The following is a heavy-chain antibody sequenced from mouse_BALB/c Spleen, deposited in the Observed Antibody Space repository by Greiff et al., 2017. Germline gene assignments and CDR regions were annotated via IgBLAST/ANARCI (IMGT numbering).Heavy chain of an antibody. V-gene: IGHV5-6-5*01. CDR1: GFTFSSYA. D-gene: IGHD2-12*01. CDR3: ARTHTTGYAMDY. Sequence: EVQRVESGGGLVKPGGSLKLSCAASGFTFSSYAMSWVRQTPEKRLEWVASISSGGSTYYPDSVKGRFTISRDNARNILYLQMSSLRSEDTAMYYCARTHTTGYAMDYWGQGTSVTVSS. J-gene: IGHJ4*01. CDR2: ISSGGST.